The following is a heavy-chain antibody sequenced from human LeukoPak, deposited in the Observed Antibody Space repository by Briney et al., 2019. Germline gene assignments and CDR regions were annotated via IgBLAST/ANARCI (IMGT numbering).Heavy chain of an antibody. V-gene: IGHV3-33*01. CDR3: ARGRREPTEAAAGTNFDY. J-gene: IGHJ4*02. CDR2: IWYDGSNK. D-gene: IGHD6-13*01. Sequence: GGSLRLSCAASGFTFSSYGMHWVRQAPGKGLEWVAVIWYDGSNKYYADSVKGRFTISRDNSKNTLYLQMNSLRAEDTAVYYCARGRREPTEAAAGTNFDYWGQGTLVTVSS. CDR1: GFTFSSYG.